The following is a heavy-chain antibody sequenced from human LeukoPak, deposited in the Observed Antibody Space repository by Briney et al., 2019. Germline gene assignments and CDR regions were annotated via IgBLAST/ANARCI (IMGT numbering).Heavy chain of an antibody. D-gene: IGHD2-2*01. Sequence: GGSLRHSCVASGFTFSRYAMNWVRPAPGKGLEWVSYINTDSSDIHYADSVKGRFTNSRDNARNTLYLQLSSLRAEESAVYYCTRDTFQPGLIDSWGEGTLVTVSS. V-gene: IGHV3-21*05. CDR1: GFTFSRYA. J-gene: IGHJ4*02. CDR3: TRDTFQPGLIDS. CDR2: INTDSSDI.